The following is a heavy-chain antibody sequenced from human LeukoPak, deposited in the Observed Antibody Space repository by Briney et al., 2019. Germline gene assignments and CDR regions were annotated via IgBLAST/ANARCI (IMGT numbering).Heavy chain of an antibody. D-gene: IGHD3/OR15-3a*01. Sequence: GGSLRLSCAASGFTFNDYSLNWVRQAPGKGLEWISYIGSTTSVVSYADSVKGRFTISRDNAKKSLYLQMNSLRAEDTAMYYCARDRDWSFDYWGQGTLVTVSS. V-gene: IGHV3-48*04. CDR1: GFTFNDYS. CDR2: IGSTTSVV. CDR3: ARDRDWSFDY. J-gene: IGHJ4*02.